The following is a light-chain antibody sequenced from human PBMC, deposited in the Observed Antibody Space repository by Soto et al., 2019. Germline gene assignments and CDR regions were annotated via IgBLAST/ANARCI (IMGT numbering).Light chain of an antibody. V-gene: IGKV3-15*01. Sequence: EIVMTQSPATLSVSPGERATLSCRASQSVSSNLDWYQQKPGQAPRLLIYGASTKATGIPARFSGSGSGTEFTLTISSMQYEDFAVYYCQQYNNWPPITFGQGTRLEIK. CDR2: GAS. CDR1: QSVSSN. CDR3: QQYNNWPPIT. J-gene: IGKJ5*01.